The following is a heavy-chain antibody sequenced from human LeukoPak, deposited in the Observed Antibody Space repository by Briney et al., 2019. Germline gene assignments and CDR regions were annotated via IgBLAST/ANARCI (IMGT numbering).Heavy chain of an antibody. CDR1: GGSISSGGYY. D-gene: IGHD3-22*01. J-gene: IGHJ4*02. Sequence: PSQTLSLTCTVSGGSISSGGYYWSWIRQHPGKGLEWIGYIYYSGSTYYNPSLKSRVTISVDTSKNQFSLKLSSVTAADTAVYYCARDPWGNYDSSGYYRTESGFDYWGQGTLVIVSS. V-gene: IGHV4-31*03. CDR2: IYYSGST. CDR3: ARDPWGNYDSSGYYRTESGFDY.